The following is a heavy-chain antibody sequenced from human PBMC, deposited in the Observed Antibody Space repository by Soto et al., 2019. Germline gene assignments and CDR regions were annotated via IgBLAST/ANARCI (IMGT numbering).Heavy chain of an antibody. J-gene: IGHJ4*02. CDR1: GFTFRAYT. CDR3: AKTGPVTARIRFDY. V-gene: IGHV3-23*01. Sequence: EVQLLESGGGLVQPGGSLRLSCAGSGFTFRAYTMAWVRQAPGKGLEWVSGIDGRDGTYYADSVKGRFNISRDSSRNTLFLQMNSLRADDTAVYYCAKTGPVTARIRFDYWGQGALGTVSS. D-gene: IGHD2-21*02. CDR2: IDGRDGT.